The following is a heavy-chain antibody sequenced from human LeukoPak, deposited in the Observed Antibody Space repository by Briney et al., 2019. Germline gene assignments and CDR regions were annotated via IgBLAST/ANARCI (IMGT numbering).Heavy chain of an antibody. D-gene: IGHD1-26*01. V-gene: IGHV4-59*12. Sequence: SETLSLTCAVSGGSISSYYWSWIRQPPGKGQEWIGSIYHSGSTYYNPSLKSRVTISVDTSKDQFSLKLSSVTAADTAVYYCARGLSIVGARNWFDPWGQGTLVTVSS. CDR2: IYHSGST. CDR1: GGSISSYY. J-gene: IGHJ5*02. CDR3: ARGLSIVGARNWFDP.